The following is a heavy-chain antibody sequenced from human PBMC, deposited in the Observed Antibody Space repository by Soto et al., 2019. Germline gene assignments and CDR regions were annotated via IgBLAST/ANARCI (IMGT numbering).Heavy chain of an antibody. CDR3: GRSSSMLGAGWSDS. J-gene: IGHJ5*01. V-gene: IGHV1-18*01. CDR2: VSGYNYNT. D-gene: IGHD2-8*01. Sequence: VASVKVSCKVSGYSFRSYGINWVRQAPGQGLEWIGWVSGYNYNTKYAQKLQGRITVTTDTSTNTAYMELRSLRSDDTAVYYCGRSSSMLGAGWSDSWGRGTLVTVSS. CDR1: GYSFRSYG.